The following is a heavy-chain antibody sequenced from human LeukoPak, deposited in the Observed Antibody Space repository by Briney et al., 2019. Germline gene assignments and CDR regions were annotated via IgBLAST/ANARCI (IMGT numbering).Heavy chain of an antibody. D-gene: IGHD2-2*01. CDR1: GFTLSSYW. V-gene: IGHV3-74*01. CDR3: ARDLRSTSCYCSWFDP. CDR2: INSDGSST. Sequence: GGSLRLSCAASGFTLSSYWMHWVRQAPGKGLVWVSRINSDGSSTSYADSVKGRFTVSRDNAKNTLYLQMNSLRAEDTAVYYCARDLRSTSCYCSWFDPWGQGTLVTVSS. J-gene: IGHJ5*02.